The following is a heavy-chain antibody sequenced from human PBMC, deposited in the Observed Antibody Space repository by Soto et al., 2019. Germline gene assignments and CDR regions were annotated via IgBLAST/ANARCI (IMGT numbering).Heavy chain of an antibody. D-gene: IGHD3-10*01. CDR1: GFTFSSYE. J-gene: IGHJ6*02. Sequence: PGGSLRLSCAASGFTFSSYEMKWVRQAPGKGLEWVSYISSSGSTIHYADSVKGRFTISRDNGKNSLNLQMNSLRAEDTAVYYCARGAGSYPIRMDVWGQGTTVTVSS. CDR2: ISSSGSTI. V-gene: IGHV3-48*03. CDR3: ARGAGSYPIRMDV.